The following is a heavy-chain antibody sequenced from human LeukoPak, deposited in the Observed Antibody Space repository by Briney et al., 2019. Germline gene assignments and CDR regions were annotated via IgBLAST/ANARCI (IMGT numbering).Heavy chain of an antibody. D-gene: IGHD5-12*01. J-gene: IGHJ3*02. CDR2: IKQDGSEK. Sequence: GGSLRLSCAASGFTFSSYWMSWVRQAPGKGLVWVPNIKQDGSEKYYVDSVKGRFTISRDNAKNSLYLQMNSLRAEDTAVYYCAKDHEWLRSRPDIWGQGTMVTVSS. CDR1: GFTFSSYW. V-gene: IGHV3-7*01. CDR3: AKDHEWLRSRPDI.